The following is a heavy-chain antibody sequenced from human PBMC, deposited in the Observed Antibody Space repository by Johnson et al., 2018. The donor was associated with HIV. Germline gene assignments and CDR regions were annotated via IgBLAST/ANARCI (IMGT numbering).Heavy chain of an antibody. V-gene: IGHV3-66*02. D-gene: IGHD1-26*01. CDR3: TRGSFTDDAFDV. J-gene: IGHJ3*01. Sequence: VQLVESGGGLVQPGGSLRLSCVGSSNYKSWVRQAPGKGLEWVSVSYSGGSTYYADSVKGRFTISRDTSKNMLYLQMNSLRPEDTAVYYCTRGSFTDDAFDVWGLGIMVTVSS. CDR1: SNY. CDR2: SYSGGST.